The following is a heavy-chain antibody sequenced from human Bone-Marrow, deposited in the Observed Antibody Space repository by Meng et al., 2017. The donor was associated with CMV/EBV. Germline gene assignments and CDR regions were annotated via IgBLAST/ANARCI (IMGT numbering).Heavy chain of an antibody. D-gene: IGHD3-22*01. J-gene: IGHJ4*02. CDR3: ARAFDTSGYYRYFEY. Sequence: GGSLRLSCAASGFTVSSNYMSWVRQAPGKGLEWVSAIGTAGDTYYPGSVKGQFTISRENAKNSLYLQMNSLRAGDTAIYYCARAFDTSGYYRYFEYWGQGILVTVSS. CDR1: GFTVSSNY. V-gene: IGHV3-13*01. CDR2: IGTAGDT.